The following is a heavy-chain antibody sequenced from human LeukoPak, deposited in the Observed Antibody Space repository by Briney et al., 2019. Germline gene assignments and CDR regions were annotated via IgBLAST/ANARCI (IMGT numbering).Heavy chain of an antibody. CDR2: ISSNGGST. CDR3: VNQISGWVY. D-gene: IGHD6-19*01. CDR1: GFTLSSFV. J-gene: IGHJ4*02. V-gene: IGHV3-64D*06. Sequence: PGGSLRLSCAASGFTLSSFVMHWVRQAPGKGLEYVSRISSNGGSTYYADSVKGRFTISRDNSKNTLYLQMSSLRPEDTAVYYCVNQISGWVYWGQGTMVTVSS.